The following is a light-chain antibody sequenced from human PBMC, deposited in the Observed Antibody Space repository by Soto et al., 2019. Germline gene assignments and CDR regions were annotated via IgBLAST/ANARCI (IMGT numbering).Light chain of an antibody. Sequence: DIVMTQSPLSLPVTPGEPASISCRSSQSLPHSNGYNYLDWYLQKPGQSPQLLIYLGSNRASGVPDRFSGSGSGTDFTLKISRVEAEDVGVYYCMQAQQTPPTFGQGTKLEIK. CDR1: QSLPHSNGYNY. V-gene: IGKV2-28*01. CDR3: MQAQQTPPT. CDR2: LGS. J-gene: IGKJ2*01.